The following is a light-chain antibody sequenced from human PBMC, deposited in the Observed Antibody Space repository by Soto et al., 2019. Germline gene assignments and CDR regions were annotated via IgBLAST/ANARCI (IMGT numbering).Light chain of an antibody. Sequence: DRVTISCRASETIATYLNWYQQKPGRVPEVLIYGASRLQRGVPSRFTGSVYGINFTLTINNLQPADCATYYCQQSYSHHFTFGPGATVDVK. CDR3: QQSYSHHFT. CDR1: ETIATY. CDR2: GAS. J-gene: IGKJ3*01. V-gene: IGKV1-39*01.